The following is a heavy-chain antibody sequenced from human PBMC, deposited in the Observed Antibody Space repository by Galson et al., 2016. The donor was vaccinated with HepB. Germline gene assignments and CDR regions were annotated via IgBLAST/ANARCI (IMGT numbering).Heavy chain of an antibody. CDR1: GFTFRDYA. D-gene: IGHD6-13*01. Sequence: SLRLSCAASGFTFRDYAMHWVRQVPGKGLEWVAVVSYDGNNKYYADSVNGRFTISRDNSNNTVHLQMNNLKVEDMAIYYCAKDGAAGGNWYFEYWGQGTQVTVSS. J-gene: IGHJ4*02. CDR3: AKDGAAGGNWYFEY. V-gene: IGHV3-33*06. CDR2: VSYDGNNK.